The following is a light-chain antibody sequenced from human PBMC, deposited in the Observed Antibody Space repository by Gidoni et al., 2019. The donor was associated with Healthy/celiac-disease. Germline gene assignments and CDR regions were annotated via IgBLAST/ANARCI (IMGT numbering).Light chain of an antibody. CDR3: QQYDNLPPLT. CDR2: DAS. J-gene: IGKJ4*01. CDR1: QDISNY. V-gene: IGKV1-33*01. Sequence: DIQMTQSPSSLSASVGDRVTITCQASQDISNYLNWYQQKPGKAPKLLIYDASNLETGVPSRFSGSGSGTHFTFSICCLQPEDLATYYCQQYDNLPPLTFGGGTKVEIK.